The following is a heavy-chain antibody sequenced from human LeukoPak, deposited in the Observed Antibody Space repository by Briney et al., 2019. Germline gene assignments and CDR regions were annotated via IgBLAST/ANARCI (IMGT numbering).Heavy chain of an antibody. CDR3: AREAREPDGDSSGYFDY. V-gene: IGHV4-59*01. CDR2: IYYSGST. Sequence: SETLSLTCTVSGGSISSYYWSWIRQPPGKGLEWIGYIYYSGSTNYNPSLKSRVTISVDTSKNQFSLKLSSATAADTAVYYCAREAREPDGDSSGYFDYWGQGTLVTVSS. CDR1: GGSISSYY. J-gene: IGHJ4*02. D-gene: IGHD3-22*01.